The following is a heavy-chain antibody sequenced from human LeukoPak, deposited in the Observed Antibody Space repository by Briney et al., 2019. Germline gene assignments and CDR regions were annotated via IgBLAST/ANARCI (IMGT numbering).Heavy chain of an antibody. J-gene: IGHJ4*02. Sequence: ASVKVSCKASGYTFTSYYMHWVRQAPGQGLEWMGWISAYNGNTNYAQKLQGRVTMTTDTSTSTAYMELRSLRSDDTAVYYCARGSYYDSSGTLFDYWGQGTLVTVSS. V-gene: IGHV1-18*04. D-gene: IGHD3-22*01. CDR1: GYTFTSYY. CDR3: ARGSYYDSSGTLFDY. CDR2: ISAYNGNT.